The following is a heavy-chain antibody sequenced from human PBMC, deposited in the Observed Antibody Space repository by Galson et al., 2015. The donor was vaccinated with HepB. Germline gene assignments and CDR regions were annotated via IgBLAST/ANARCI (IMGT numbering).Heavy chain of an antibody. CDR2: ISYDGSNK. CDR3: ARPSFTVTTDPTFDY. D-gene: IGHD4-17*01. J-gene: IGHJ4*02. CDR1: GFTFSSYA. Sequence: SLRLSCAASGFTFSSYAMSWVRQAPGKGLEWVAVISYDGSNKYYADSVKGRFTISRDNSKNTLYLQMNSLRAEDTAVYYCARPSFTVTTDPTFDYWGQGTLVTVSS. V-gene: IGHV3-30-3*01.